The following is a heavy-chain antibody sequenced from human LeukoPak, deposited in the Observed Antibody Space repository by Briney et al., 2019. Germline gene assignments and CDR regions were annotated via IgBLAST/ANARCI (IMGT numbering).Heavy chain of an antibody. Sequence: SQTLSLTCTVSGGSISSGDYYWSWIRQPPGKGLEWIGYIYYSGSTYYNPSLKSRVTISVDTSKNQFSLKLSSVTAADTAVYYCARSHYDFWSGYTYFDYWGQGTLVTVSS. V-gene: IGHV4-30-4*08. J-gene: IGHJ4*02. CDR2: IYYSGST. CDR1: GGSISSGDYY. D-gene: IGHD3-3*01. CDR3: ARSHYDFWSGYTYFDY.